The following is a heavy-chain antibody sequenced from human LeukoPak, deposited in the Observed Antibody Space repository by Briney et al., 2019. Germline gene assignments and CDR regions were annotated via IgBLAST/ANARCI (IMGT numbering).Heavy chain of an antibody. Sequence: PSETLSLTCTVSGGSISSYYWSWIRQPPGKGLEWIGYIYYSGSTNYNPSLKSRVTISVDTSKNQFSLKLSSVTAADTAVYYCARDRGLLWFGDVYGAFDIWGQGTMVTVSS. CDR2: IYYSGST. D-gene: IGHD3-10*01. CDR3: ARDRGLLWFGDVYGAFDI. V-gene: IGHV4-59*12. J-gene: IGHJ3*02. CDR1: GGSISSYY.